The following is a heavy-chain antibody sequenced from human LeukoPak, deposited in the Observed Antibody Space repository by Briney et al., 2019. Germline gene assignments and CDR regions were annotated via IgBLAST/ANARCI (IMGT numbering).Heavy chain of an antibody. J-gene: IGHJ4*02. V-gene: IGHV4-30-4*08. CDR2: IYYSGST. D-gene: IGHD6-13*01. CDR3: ARDLEAAAAPDY. Sequence: SSETLSLTCTVSGGSISSGDYYWSWIRQPPGKGLEWIGYIYYSGSTYYNPSLKSRVTISVGTSKNQFSLKLSSVTAADTAVYYCARDLEAAAAPDYWGQGTLVTVSS. CDR1: GGSISSGDYY.